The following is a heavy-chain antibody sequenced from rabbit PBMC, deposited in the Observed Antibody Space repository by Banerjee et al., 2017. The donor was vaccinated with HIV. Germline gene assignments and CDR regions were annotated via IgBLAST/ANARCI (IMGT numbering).Heavy chain of an antibody. CDR1: GFDFSSNA. V-gene: IGHV1S45*01. CDR2: IATGSSGTT. CDR3: ARRSTTSSGGYFDL. Sequence: QEQLEESGGDLVKPEGSLTLTCTASGFDFSSNAMCWVRQAPGKGLEWIGCIATGSSGTTYYASWAKGRFTISKTSSTLVTLRVTSLTAADTATYFCARRSTTSSGGYFDLWGQGTLVTVS. D-gene: IGHD1-1*01. J-gene: IGHJ4*01.